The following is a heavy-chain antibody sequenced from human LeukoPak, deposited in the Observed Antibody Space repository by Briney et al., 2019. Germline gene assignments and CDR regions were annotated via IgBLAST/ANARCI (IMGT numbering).Heavy chain of an antibody. J-gene: IGHJ4*02. CDR1: GFTFSSYG. D-gene: IGHD3-3*01. V-gene: IGHV3-30*02. CDR3: AKVGSRFLEWLGYFDY. Sequence: GGSLRLSCAASGFTFSSYGMHWVRQAPGKGLEWVAFIRYDGSNKYYADSVKGRFTISRDNSKNTLYLQMNSLRAEDTAVYYCAKVGSRFLEWLGYFDYWGQGTLVTVSS. CDR2: IRYDGSNK.